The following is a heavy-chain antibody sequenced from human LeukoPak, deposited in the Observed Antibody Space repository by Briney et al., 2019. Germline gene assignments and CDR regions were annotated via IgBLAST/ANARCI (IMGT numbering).Heavy chain of an antibody. Sequence: PSETLSLTCTVSGGSISSSSYYWGWIRQPPGKGLEWIGYIYYSGSTYYNPSLKSRVTISVDTSKNQFSLKLSSVTAADTAVYYCARPGTASGNDAFDIWGQGTMVTVSS. CDR2: IYYSGST. D-gene: IGHD4-23*01. CDR1: GGSISSSSYY. V-gene: IGHV4-30-4*08. CDR3: ARPGTASGNDAFDI. J-gene: IGHJ3*02.